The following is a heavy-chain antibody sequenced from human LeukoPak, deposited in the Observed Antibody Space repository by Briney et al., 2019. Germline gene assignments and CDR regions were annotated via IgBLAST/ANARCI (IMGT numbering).Heavy chain of an antibody. V-gene: IGHV3-9*03. Sequence: GGSLRLSCAASGFTFSSYGMSWVRQAPGKGLEWVSGISWDSGTIGYADSVKGRFTISRDNAKNSLYLQMNSLRTEDMALYYCAALAAAGSDAFDIWGQGTMVTVSS. CDR3: AALAAAGSDAFDI. J-gene: IGHJ3*02. D-gene: IGHD6-13*01. CDR1: GFTFSSYG. CDR2: ISWDSGTI.